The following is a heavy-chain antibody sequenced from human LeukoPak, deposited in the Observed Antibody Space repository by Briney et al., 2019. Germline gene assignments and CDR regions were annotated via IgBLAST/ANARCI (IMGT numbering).Heavy chain of an antibody. CDR1: GFTFSSYA. J-gene: IGHJ4*02. CDR2: ISSNGGST. V-gene: IGHV3-64*01. CDR3: ARDLLQGYSNSVGFDY. D-gene: IGHD4-11*01. Sequence: GGSLRLSCAASGFTFSSYAMHWVRQAPGKGLEYVSAISSNGGSTYYANSVKGRFTISRDNSKNTLYLQMGSLRAEDMAVYYCARDLLQGYSNSVGFDYWGQGTLVTVSS.